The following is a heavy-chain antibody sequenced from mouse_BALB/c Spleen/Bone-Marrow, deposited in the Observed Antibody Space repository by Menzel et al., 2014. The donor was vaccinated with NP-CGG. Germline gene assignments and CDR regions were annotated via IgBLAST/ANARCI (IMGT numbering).Heavy chain of an antibody. V-gene: IGHV1-54*01. D-gene: IGHD1-1*01. J-gene: IGHJ2*01. Sequence: QVQLQQSGAELVRPGTSVKVSCKASGYAFTNYLIEWVKQRPGQGLEWIGVINPGSGGTNYNEKFKGKATLTADKSSSTAYMQLSSLTSDDSAVYFCARGITTGHFDYWGQGTTLTVSS. CDR3: ARGITTGHFDY. CDR2: INPGSGGT. CDR1: GYAFTNYL.